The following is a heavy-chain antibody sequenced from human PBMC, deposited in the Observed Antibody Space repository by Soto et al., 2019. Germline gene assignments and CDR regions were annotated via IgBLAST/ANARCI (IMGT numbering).Heavy chain of an antibody. CDR1: GFTFSGSA. V-gene: IGHV3-73*02. CDR2: IRSKANSYAT. D-gene: IGHD3-22*01. CDR3: IADDSSGYYYHAFDI. Sequence: EVQLVESGGGLVQPGGSLKLSCAASGFTFSGSAMHWVRQASGKGLEWVGRIRSKANSYATAYAASVKGRFTISRDDSKNTAYLQMNSLKTEDTAVYYCIADDSSGYYYHAFDIWGQGTMVTGSS. J-gene: IGHJ3*02.